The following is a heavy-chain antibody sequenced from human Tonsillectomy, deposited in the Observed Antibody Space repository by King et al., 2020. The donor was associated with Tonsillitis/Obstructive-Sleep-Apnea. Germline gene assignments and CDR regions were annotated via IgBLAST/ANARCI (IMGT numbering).Heavy chain of an antibody. CDR3: AGLEGAYYYFWSGYYGGFDC. V-gene: IGHV3-7*03. CDR2: IKQDGSEK. J-gene: IGHJ4*02. Sequence: VQLVESGGGLVQPGGSLRLSCEASGFTFSNYWMSWVRQAPGKGLEWVANIKQDGSEKYYVDSVKGRFTISRDNAKNSLYLQMNSLRAEDTAVYYCAGLEGAYYYFWSGYYGGFDCWGQGTLVTASS. CDR1: GFTFSNYW. D-gene: IGHD3-3*01.